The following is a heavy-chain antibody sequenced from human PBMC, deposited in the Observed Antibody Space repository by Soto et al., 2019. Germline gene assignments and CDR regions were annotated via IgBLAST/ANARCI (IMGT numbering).Heavy chain of an antibody. CDR1: GFTFSSYG. J-gene: IGHJ4*02. CDR2: ISYDGSNK. CDR3: AKVVEGGYTGGPFDY. D-gene: IGHD2-8*02. Sequence: QVQLVESGGGVVQPGRSLRLSCAASGFTFSSYGMHWVRQAPGKGLEWVAVISYDGSNKYYADSVKGRFTISRDNSKNKLNLQMKSGEAEDTAGYYGAKVVEGGYTGGPFDYWGQGTLVTVSS. V-gene: IGHV3-30*18.